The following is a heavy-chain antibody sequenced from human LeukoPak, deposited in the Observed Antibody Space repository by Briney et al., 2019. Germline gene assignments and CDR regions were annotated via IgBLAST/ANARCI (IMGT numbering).Heavy chain of an antibody. J-gene: IGHJ4*02. Sequence: GGSLRLSCVASGFNFDNYAMHWVRQAPGKGLEWLSYISGSGTTIYYADSVKGRFTISRDTAKNSLYLQMNSLRAEDTAVYYCARGGSYNDYWGQGTLVTVSS. CDR2: ISGSGTTI. V-gene: IGHV3-48*03. CDR1: GFNFDNYA. D-gene: IGHD1-26*01. CDR3: ARGGSYNDY.